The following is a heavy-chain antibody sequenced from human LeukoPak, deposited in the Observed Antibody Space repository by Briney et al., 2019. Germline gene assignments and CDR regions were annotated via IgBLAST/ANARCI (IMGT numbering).Heavy chain of an antibody. D-gene: IGHD3-10*01. V-gene: IGHV1-18*04. J-gene: IGHJ6*04. CDR1: GYTFTSYG. CDR3: ARVFKLLWFGESYGMDV. Sequence: GASVKVSCKASGYTFTSYGISWVRQAPGQGLEWMGWISAYNGNTNYAQKLQGRVTMTTDTSTSTAYMELRSLRSVDTAVYYCARVFKLLWFGESYGMDVWGKGTTVTVSS. CDR2: ISAYNGNT.